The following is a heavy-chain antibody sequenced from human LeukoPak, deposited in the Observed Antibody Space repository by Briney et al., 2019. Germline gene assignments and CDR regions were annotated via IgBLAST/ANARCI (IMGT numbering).Heavy chain of an antibody. CDR3: AKGPGITMVRGELAY. D-gene: IGHD3-10*01. J-gene: IGHJ4*02. CDR1: GFTFSSYG. Sequence: GSLRLSCAASGFTFSSYGMHWVRQAPGKGLEWVAFIRYDGSNKYYADSVKGRFTISRDNSKNTLYLQMNSLRAEDTAVYYCAKGPGITMVRGELAYWGQGTLVTVSS. V-gene: IGHV3-30*02. CDR2: IRYDGSNK.